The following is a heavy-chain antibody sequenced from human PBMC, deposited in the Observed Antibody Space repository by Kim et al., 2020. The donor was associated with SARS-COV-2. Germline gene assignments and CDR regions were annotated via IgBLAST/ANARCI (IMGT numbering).Heavy chain of an antibody. CDR2: IWYDGSNK. CDR3: ARDQWYYDFWYGMDV. V-gene: IGHV3-33*01. Sequence: GGSLRLSCAASGFTFSSYGMHWVRQAPGKGLEWVAVIWYDGSNKYYADSVKGRFTISRDNSKNTLYLQMNSLRAEDTAVYYCARDQWYYDFWYGMDVWGQGTTVTVSS. CDR1: GFTFSSYG. D-gene: IGHD3-3*01. J-gene: IGHJ6*02.